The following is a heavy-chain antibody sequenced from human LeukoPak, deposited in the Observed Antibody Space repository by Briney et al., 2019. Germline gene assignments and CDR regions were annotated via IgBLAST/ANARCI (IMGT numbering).Heavy chain of an antibody. CDR2: IIPIFGTA. CDR1: GGTFISYA. J-gene: IGHJ4*02. Sequence: GASVKVSCKASGGTFISYAISWVRQAPGQGLEWMGGIIPIFGTANYAQKFQGRVTITADESTSTAYMELSSLRSEDTAVYYCARASLNILAVAGTNGATGFDYWGQGTLVTVSS. CDR3: ARASLNILAVAGTNGATGFDY. V-gene: IGHV1-69*13. D-gene: IGHD6-19*01.